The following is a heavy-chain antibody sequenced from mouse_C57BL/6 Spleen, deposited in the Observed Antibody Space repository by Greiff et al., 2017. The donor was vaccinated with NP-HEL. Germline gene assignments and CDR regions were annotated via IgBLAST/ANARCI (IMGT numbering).Heavy chain of an antibody. J-gene: IGHJ4*01. Sequence: QVQLQQSGPELVKSGASVKISCKASGYSFTSYYIHWVKQRPGQGLEWIGWIYPGSGNTKYNEKFKGKATLTADTSSSTAYMQLSSLTSEDSAVYYCARSYGNYAMDYWGQGTSVTVSS. CDR3: ARSYGNYAMDY. CDR1: GYSFTSYY. D-gene: IGHD2-10*02. CDR2: IYPGSGNT. V-gene: IGHV1-66*01.